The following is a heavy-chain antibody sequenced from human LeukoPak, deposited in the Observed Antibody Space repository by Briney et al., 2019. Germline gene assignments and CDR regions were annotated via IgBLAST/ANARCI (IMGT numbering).Heavy chain of an antibody. D-gene: IGHD3-22*01. CDR1: GGSISSGGYY. CDR2: IYYSGST. CDR3: ARENSSGPDC. V-gene: IGHV4-31*03. J-gene: IGHJ4*02. Sequence: SETLSLTCTVSGGSISSGGYYWSWIRQHPGKGLEWIGYIYYSGSTYYNPSLKSRVTISVDTSKNQFSLKLSSVTAADTAVYYRARENSSGPDCWGQGTLVTVSS.